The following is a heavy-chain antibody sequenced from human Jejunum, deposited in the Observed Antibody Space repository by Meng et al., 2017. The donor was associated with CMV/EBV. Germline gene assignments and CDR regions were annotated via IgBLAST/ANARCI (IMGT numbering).Heavy chain of an antibody. Sequence: GGSMTSNNYHWSSIRPSPGKGLEWIGSIHHTGSTYYNPSLKRRLTISVDTSNNQFSLKLTSVTVADTAVYYCTRVDTGTTFLHDFWGQGTLVTVSS. D-gene: IGHD4-11*01. J-gene: IGHJ4*02. V-gene: IGHV4-39*07. CDR2: IHHTGST. CDR3: TRVDTGTTFLHDF. CDR1: GGSMTSNNYH.